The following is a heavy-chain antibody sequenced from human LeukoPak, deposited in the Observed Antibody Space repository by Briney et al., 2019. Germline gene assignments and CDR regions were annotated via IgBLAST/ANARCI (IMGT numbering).Heavy chain of an antibody. CDR2: IYPGDSDT. CDR1: GYSFASYW. J-gene: IGHJ4*02. D-gene: IGHD2-15*01. V-gene: IGHV5-51*01. Sequence: GESLKISCKGSGYSFASYWTGWVRQMPGKGLEWMGVIYPGDSDTRYSPSFQGQVTISADKSISTAYLQWSSLKASDTAIYYCATLQDVLFYWGQGILVTVSS. CDR3: ATLQDVLFY.